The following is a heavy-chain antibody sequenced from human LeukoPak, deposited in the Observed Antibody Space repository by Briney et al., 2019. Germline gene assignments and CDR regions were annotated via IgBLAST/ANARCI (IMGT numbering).Heavy chain of an antibody. V-gene: IGHV4-34*01. CDR2: INHSGST. J-gene: IGHJ4*02. CDR3: ARVVSTVTHPVGY. D-gene: IGHD4-17*01. CDR1: GGSFSGYY. Sequence: PSETLSLTCAVYGGSFSGYYWGWIRQPPGKGREWIGEINHSGSTNYNPSLKSRVTISVDTSKNQFSLKLSSVTAADTAVYYCARVVSTVTHPVGYWGQGTLVTVSS.